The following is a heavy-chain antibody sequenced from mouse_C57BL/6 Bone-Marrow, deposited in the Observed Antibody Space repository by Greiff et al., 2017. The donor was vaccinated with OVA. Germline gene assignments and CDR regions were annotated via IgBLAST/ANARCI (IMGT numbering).Heavy chain of an antibody. V-gene: IGHV1-72*01. CDR1: GYTFTSYW. Sequence: QQSCKASGYTFTSYWMHWVKQRPGRGLEWIGRIDPNSGGTKYNEKFKSKATLTVDKPSSTAYMQLSSLTSEDSAVYYCASFTTVVGGYFDVWGTGTTVTVSS. D-gene: IGHD1-1*01. J-gene: IGHJ1*03. CDR3: ASFTTVVGGYFDV. CDR2: IDPNSGGT.